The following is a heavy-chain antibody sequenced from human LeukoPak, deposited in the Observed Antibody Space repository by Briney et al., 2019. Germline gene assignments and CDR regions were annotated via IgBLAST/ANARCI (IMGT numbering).Heavy chain of an antibody. CDR2: ISSSSSYI. CDR3: ARRRGYCSGGSCYQKNYNWFDP. J-gene: IGHJ5*02. Sequence: GSLRLSCAASGFTFSSYSMNWVRQAPGKGLEWVSSISSSSSYIYYADSVKGRFTISRDNAKNSLYLQMNSLRAEDTAVYYCARRRGYCSGGSCYQKNYNWFDPWGQGTLVTVSS. V-gene: IGHV3-21*01. D-gene: IGHD2-15*01. CDR1: GFTFSSYS.